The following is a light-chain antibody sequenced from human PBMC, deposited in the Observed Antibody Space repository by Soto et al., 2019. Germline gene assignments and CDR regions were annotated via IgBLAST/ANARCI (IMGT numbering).Light chain of an antibody. CDR1: QDIGIY. J-gene: IGKJ1*01. CDR3: QQLSSYPVT. Sequence: IQLTQSPSSLSASVGDRVTITCRASQDIGIYLAWYQQKPGKAPNLLIYAAYSLQRGVPSRFSGSGSGTDFTLTIRSLQPEDFATYHCQQLSSYPVTFGQGTKVELK. CDR2: AAY. V-gene: IGKV1-9*01.